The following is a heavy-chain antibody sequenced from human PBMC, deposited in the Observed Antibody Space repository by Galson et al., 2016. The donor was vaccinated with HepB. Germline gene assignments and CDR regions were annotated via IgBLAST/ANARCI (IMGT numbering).Heavy chain of an antibody. CDR2: VYHSGIT. V-gene: IGHV4-4*01. CDR3: AKSAPIRFLEWSNRSVFEY. CDR1: GASITTNNW. D-gene: IGHD3-3*01. J-gene: IGHJ4*02. Sequence: ETLSLTCAVSGASITTNNWWSWVRQSPGKGLEWIGEVYHSGITNYNPSLKSRVTMSIDESKNEFSLQLTSVTVADTAVYFCAKSAPIRFLEWSNRSVFEYWGQGTLVTVSS.